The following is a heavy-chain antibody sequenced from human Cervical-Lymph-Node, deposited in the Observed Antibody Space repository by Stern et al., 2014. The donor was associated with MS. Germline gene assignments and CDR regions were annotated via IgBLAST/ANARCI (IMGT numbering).Heavy chain of an antibody. D-gene: IGHD5-12*01. CDR3: ARVIHSGLVN. J-gene: IGHJ4*02. V-gene: IGHV1-18*01. CDR1: GYTFTTNG. Sequence: VQLVQSGAEVKKPGASVKVSCKASGYTFTTNGIGWGRQPPGQGLEWKEWISAYNGNTNYAQKLQGRVTMTTDTSTSTAYMELRSLRSDDTAVYYCARVIHSGLVNWGQGTLVTVSS. CDR2: ISAYNGNT.